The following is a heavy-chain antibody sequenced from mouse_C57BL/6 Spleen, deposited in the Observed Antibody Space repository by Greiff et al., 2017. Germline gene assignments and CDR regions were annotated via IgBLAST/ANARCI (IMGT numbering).Heavy chain of an antibody. J-gene: IGHJ1*03. CDR1: GYSITSGYD. Sequence: EVQRVESGPGMVKPSQSLSLTCTVTGYSITSGYDWHWIRHFPGNKLEWMGYISYSGSTNYNPSLKSRISITHDTSKNHFFLKLNSVTTEDTATYYCAREAHGRYFDVWGTGTTVTVSS. V-gene: IGHV3-1*01. CDR3: AREAHGRYFDV. CDR2: ISYSGST.